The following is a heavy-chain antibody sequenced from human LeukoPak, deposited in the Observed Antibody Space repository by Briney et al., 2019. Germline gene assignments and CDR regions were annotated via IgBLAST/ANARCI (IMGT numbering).Heavy chain of an antibody. D-gene: IGHD1-26*01. CDR2: ISHDSGAI. J-gene: IGHJ4*02. CDR3: ARITRTGSGSFQIDH. V-gene: IGHV3-48*02. Sequence: PGGFLRLSCAASGFSFSGHSMYWVRQAPGKGLEWISFISHDSGAIYYADSVKGRFTIARDNAKNPLSLQLNSLRDDDTAVYYCARITRTGSGSFQIDHWGQGTLVTVSS. CDR1: GFSFSGHS.